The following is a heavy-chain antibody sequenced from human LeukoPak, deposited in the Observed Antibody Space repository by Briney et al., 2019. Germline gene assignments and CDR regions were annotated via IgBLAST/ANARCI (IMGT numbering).Heavy chain of an antibody. D-gene: IGHD5-18*01. V-gene: IGHV1-69*04. CDR2: IIPIFGIA. CDR1: GGTFSSYA. J-gene: IGHJ4*02. Sequence: GASVTVSCKASGGTFSSYAISWVRQAPGQGLEWMGRIIPIFGIANYAQKFQGRVTITADKSTSTAYMELSSLRSEDTAVYYCAADVIRGYSYGPRDYWGQGTLVTVSS. CDR3: AADVIRGYSYGPRDY.